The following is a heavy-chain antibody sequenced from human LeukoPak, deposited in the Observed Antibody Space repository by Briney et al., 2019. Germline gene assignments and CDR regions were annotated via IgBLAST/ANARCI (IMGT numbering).Heavy chain of an antibody. D-gene: IGHD5-24*01. CDR1: GYTFSSYD. CDR2: ITPGGGT. J-gene: IGHJ4*02. Sequence: ASVKVSFKASGYTFSSYDMHWVRQAPGQGLQWMGWITPGGGTNYPQKFQGRVAITWDTSITTAYMDLSRLTSDDTAVYYCARDRYGDGFAHFDYWGQGALVTVSS. CDR3: ARDRYGDGFAHFDY. V-gene: IGHV1-2*02.